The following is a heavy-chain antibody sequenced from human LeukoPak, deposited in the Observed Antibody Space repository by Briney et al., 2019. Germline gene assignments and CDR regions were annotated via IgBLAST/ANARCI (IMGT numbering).Heavy chain of an antibody. CDR1: GFTFSSYA. V-gene: IGHV3-64*01. Sequence: GGSLRLSCAASGFTFSSYAMHWVRQAPGKELEYVSAISSNGGSTYYANSVKGRFTISRDNSKNTLYLQMGSLRAEDMAVYYCAREVSGGYGSGSYYRLRPLFDYWGQGTLVTVSS. D-gene: IGHD3-10*01. CDR2: ISSNGGST. J-gene: IGHJ4*02. CDR3: AREVSGGYGSGSYYRLRPLFDY.